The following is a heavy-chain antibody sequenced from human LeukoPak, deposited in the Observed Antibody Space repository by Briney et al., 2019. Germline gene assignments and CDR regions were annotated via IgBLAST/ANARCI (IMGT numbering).Heavy chain of an antibody. CDR2: ISGSGGST. V-gene: IGHV3-23*01. Sequence: QPGGSLRLSCAASGFTFSSYAMSWVRQAPGKGLEWVSAISGSGGSTYYADSVKGRFTISRDNSKNTLYLQMNSLRAEDTAVYYCAKEGRSPGTTYSSSWYTLPTGFDIWGQGTMVTVSS. CDR1: GFTFSSYA. CDR3: AKEGRSPGTTYSSSWYTLPTGFDI. D-gene: IGHD6-13*01. J-gene: IGHJ3*02.